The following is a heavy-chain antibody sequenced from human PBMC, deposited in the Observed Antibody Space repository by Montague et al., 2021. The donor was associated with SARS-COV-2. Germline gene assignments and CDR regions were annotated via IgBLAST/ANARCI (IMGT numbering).Heavy chain of an antibody. V-gene: IGHV4-59*12. CDR1: GGSISSYY. CDR2: INYSGSA. D-gene: IGHD2-2*01. CDR3: ARRSVVVVPAVVVYYFAMDV. J-gene: IGHJ6*02. Sequence: SETLSLICTVYGGSISSYYWNWIRQSPGKGLEWIADINYSGSANYNPSLKSRVTISVDTSKNQLPLNLSSVTAADTAVYYCARRSVVVVPAVVVYYFAMDVWGQGTTVTVSS.